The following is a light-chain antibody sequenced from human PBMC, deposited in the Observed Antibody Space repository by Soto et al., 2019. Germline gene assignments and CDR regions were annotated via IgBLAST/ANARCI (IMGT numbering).Light chain of an antibody. CDR1: QTINSY. CDR3: HQTYTIPQT. Sequence: DIQMTQSPSSLSASVGDRVTITCRASQTINSYLNWYQQKPGKAPNLLIYTASNLASGVPSRFSGSGSGTDFTLTISSLQPGDFATYFCHQTYTIPQTFGQGTKVES. CDR2: TAS. J-gene: IGKJ1*01. V-gene: IGKV1-39*01.